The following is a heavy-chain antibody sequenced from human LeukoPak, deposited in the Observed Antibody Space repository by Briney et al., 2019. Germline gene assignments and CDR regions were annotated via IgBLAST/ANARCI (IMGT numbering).Heavy chain of an antibody. Sequence: SETLSLTCTVSGGSISSSSYYWGWIRQPPGKGLEWIGSIYYSGSTYYNPSLKSRVTISVDTSKNQFSLKLSSVTAADTAVYYCARYRHYDILTGYSYNWFDPWGQGTLVTVSS. D-gene: IGHD3-9*01. CDR1: GGSISSSSYY. V-gene: IGHV4-39*01. CDR2: IYYSGST. J-gene: IGHJ5*02. CDR3: ARYRHYDILTGYSYNWFDP.